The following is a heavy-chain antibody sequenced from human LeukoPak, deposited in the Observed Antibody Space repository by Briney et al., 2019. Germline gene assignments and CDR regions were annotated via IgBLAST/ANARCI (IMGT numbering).Heavy chain of an antibody. V-gene: IGHV3-30*18. D-gene: IGHD3-10*01. CDR2: ISYDGSNK. CDR3: AKDTIVLLWFEGLGY. Sequence: GGSLRLSCAASGFTFSSYGMHWVRQAPGKGLEWVAVISYDGSNKYYADSVKGRFTTSRDNSKNTLYLQMNSLRAEDTAVYYCAKDTIVLLWFEGLGYWGQGTLVTVSS. CDR1: GFTFSSYG. J-gene: IGHJ4*02.